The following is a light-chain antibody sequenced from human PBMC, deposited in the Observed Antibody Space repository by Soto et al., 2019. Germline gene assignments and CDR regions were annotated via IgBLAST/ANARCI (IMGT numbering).Light chain of an antibody. CDR3: QQYNAWPRYT. V-gene: IGKV3-15*01. Sequence: EIVMTQSPATLSVSPGGRATLSCWASQSVASSLAWYQQKPGQAPRLLIFGASTRANGVTARFTASGSGTDFTLIISSLQPEDSAIYYCQQYNAWPRYTFGQGTKLEIK. CDR1: QSVASS. CDR2: GAS. J-gene: IGKJ2*01.